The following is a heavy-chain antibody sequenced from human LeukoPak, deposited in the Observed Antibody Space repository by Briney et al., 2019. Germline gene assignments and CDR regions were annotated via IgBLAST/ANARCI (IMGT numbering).Heavy chain of an antibody. Sequence: SETLSLTCAVYGGSFSGYYWSWIRQPPGKGLEWIGEINHSGSTNYNPSLKSRVTISVDTSKNQFSLKLSSVTAADTAVYYCARWFRQSGYSYGSDAFDIWGQGTMVTVSS. V-gene: IGHV4-34*01. CDR2: INHSGST. CDR3: ARWFRQSGYSYGSDAFDI. CDR1: GGSFSGYY. D-gene: IGHD5-18*01. J-gene: IGHJ3*02.